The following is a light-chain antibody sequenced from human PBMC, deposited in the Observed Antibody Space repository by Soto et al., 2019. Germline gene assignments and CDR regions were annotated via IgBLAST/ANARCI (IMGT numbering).Light chain of an antibody. V-gene: IGLV2-14*03. J-gene: IGLJ1*01. CDR1: SSDVGGYNY. Sequence: QSALTQPASASGSPGQSITISCTGTSSDVGGYNYVSWYQQHPGKAPKLMIYDVTNRPSGVSNRFSGSKSGNTASLTISGLQAEDEADYYCGSYTSSNTLIFGSGSKLTVL. CDR2: DVT. CDR3: GSYTSSNTLI.